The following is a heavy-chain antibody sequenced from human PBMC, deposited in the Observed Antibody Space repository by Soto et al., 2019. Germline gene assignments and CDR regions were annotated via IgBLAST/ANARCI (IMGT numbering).Heavy chain of an antibody. CDR2: IVPIVDTA. V-gene: IGHV1-69*12. Sequence: QVQLVQSGAEARQPASSVKVSCKTSGGTFSSYAISWVRQAPGQGLEWMGGIVPIVDTATYAQKVQGRVTITADESTSTAYMELSRLRSDDRAVYYCVRVVAIAGHPDYWGQGTLVTVSS. D-gene: IGHD2-15*01. CDR3: VRVVAIAGHPDY. CDR1: GGTFSSYA. J-gene: IGHJ4*02.